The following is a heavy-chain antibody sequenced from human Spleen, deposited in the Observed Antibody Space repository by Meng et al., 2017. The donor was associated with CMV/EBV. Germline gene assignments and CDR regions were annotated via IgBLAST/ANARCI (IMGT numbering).Heavy chain of an antibody. J-gene: IGHJ4*02. CDR1: FSKRT. D-gene: IGHD3-10*01. Sequence: FSKRTINWVREAHGQGPQWMGGIIPSFGSTNYAQVFEGRVTITTDGSTSTAYMELSSLKSEDTAVYYCAASPFAPLGSYPHRYFDYWGQGTLVTVSS. V-gene: IGHV1-69*05. CDR2: IIPSFGST. CDR3: AASPFAPLGSYPHRYFDY.